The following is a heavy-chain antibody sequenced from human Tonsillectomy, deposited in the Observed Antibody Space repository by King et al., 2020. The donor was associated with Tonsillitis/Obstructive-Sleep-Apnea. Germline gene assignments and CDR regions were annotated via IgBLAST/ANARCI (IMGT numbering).Heavy chain of an antibody. V-gene: IGHV3-15*01. Sequence: VQLVESGGGLVKPGGSLRLSCAASGFTFSNAWMSWVRQAPGKGLEWVGRIKSKTDGGTTDYAAPVKGRFTISRDDSKNTLYLQMNSLKTEDTAVYYCTTELGAARPRDAFDIWGQGTMVTVSS. J-gene: IGHJ3*02. CDR1: GFTFSNAW. D-gene: IGHD6-6*01. CDR2: IKSKTDGGTT. CDR3: TTELGAARPRDAFDI.